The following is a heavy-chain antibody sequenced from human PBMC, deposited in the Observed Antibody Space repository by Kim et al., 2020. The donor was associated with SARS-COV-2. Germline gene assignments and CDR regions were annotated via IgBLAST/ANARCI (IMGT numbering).Heavy chain of an antibody. CDR3: ARVNFYDFWSGYYSFDY. V-gene: IGHV3-11*06. J-gene: IGHJ4*02. D-gene: IGHD3-3*01. Sequence: VKGRFTISRDNAKNSLYLQMNSLRAEDTAVYYCARVNFYDFWSGYYSFDYWGQGTLVTVSS.